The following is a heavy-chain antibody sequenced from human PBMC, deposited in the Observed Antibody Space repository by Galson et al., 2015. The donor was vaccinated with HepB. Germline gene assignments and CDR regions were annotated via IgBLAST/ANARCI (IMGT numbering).Heavy chain of an antibody. CDR1: GFTFSSYG. D-gene: IGHD5-24*01. Sequence: SLRLSCAASGFTFSSYGMHWVRQAPGKGLEWVAVISYDGSNKYYADSVKGRFTISRDNSKNTLYLQMNSLRAEDTAVYYCARVLAGNSVEMATIHADYWGQGTLVTVSS. CDR2: ISYDGSNK. V-gene: IGHV3-30*03. CDR3: ARVLAGNSVEMATIHADY. J-gene: IGHJ4*02.